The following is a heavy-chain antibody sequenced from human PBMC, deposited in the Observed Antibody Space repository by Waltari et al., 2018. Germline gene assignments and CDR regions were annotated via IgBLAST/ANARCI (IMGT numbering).Heavy chain of an antibody. Sequence: EVQLVESGGGLIQPGGSLRLSCSASGFTFSATSLNWVRQAAGKGLEWVSFISRGGKTIYYTDSVKGRFTISRDNAKNSLFLQMNSLRDEDTAVYYCARGITLDVWGQGTTVTVSS. CDR3: ARGITLDV. J-gene: IGHJ6*02. V-gene: IGHV3-48*02. CDR2: ISRGGKTI. CDR1: GFTFSATS.